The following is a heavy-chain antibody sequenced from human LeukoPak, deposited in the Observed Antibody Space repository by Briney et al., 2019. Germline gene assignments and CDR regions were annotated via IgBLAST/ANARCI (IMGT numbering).Heavy chain of an antibody. Sequence: PGGSLRLSCAASGFTFSSYAMHWVRQAPGKGLEWVAVISYDGSNKYYADSVKGRFTISRDNSKNTLYLQMNSLRAEDTAVYYCARDSRGYIDYWGQGTLVTVSS. J-gene: IGHJ4*02. D-gene: IGHD3-22*01. V-gene: IGHV3-30*04. CDR2: ISYDGSNK. CDR1: GFTFSSYA. CDR3: ARDSRGYIDY.